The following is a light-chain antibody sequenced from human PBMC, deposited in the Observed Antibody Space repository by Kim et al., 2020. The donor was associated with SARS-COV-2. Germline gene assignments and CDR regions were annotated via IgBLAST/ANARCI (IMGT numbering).Light chain of an antibody. Sequence: QSVLTQPPSVSATPGQRVTISCSGSSSNIGKTTVNWYHQVPGKAPKPLIFDTNQRPSGVPDRFSASKSGTSASLAISGLQSEDEADYYCAAWDDSLSGQRVFGGGTQLTVL. CDR3: AAWDDSLSGQRV. CDR2: DTN. J-gene: IGLJ3*02. CDR1: SSNIGKTT. V-gene: IGLV1-44*01.